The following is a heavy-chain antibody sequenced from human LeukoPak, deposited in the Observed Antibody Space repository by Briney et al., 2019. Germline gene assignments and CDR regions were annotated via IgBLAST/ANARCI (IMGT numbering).Heavy chain of an antibody. D-gene: IGHD6-25*01. CDR3: ARHLAAPAAAFDC. Sequence: KSSETLSLTCTVSGGSISSYYWSWIRRPPGKGLEWIGYIYYTGSTNYNPSLKSRVTISVDRSKSQFSLELTSVIAADTAVYYCARHLAAPAAAFDCWGQGTLVTVSS. V-gene: IGHV4-59*08. CDR2: IYYTGST. CDR1: GGSISSYY. J-gene: IGHJ4*02.